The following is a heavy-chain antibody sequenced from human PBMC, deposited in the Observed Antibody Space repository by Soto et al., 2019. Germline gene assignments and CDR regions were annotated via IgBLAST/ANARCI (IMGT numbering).Heavy chain of an antibody. CDR3: VKDLGYYGSGSYLGPIYYYYGMDV. CDR2: ISSNGGST. J-gene: IGHJ6*02. V-gene: IGHV3-64D*08. Sequence: GGSLRLSCSASGFTFSSYAMHWVRQAPGKGLEYVSAISSNGGSTYYADSVKGRFTISRDNSKNTLYLQMSSLRAEDTAVYYCVKDLGYYGSGSYLGPIYYYYGMDVWGQGTTVTVSS. D-gene: IGHD3-10*01. CDR1: GFTFSSYA.